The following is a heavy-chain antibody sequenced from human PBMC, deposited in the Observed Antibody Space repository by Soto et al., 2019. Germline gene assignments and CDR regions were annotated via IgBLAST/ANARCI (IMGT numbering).Heavy chain of an antibody. CDR2: ISAYNGNT. J-gene: IGHJ6*02. V-gene: IGHV1-18*01. D-gene: IGHD5-18*01. CDR1: GYTFSNYG. CDR3: AREPTSEQLWLYYYGMDV. Sequence: QVQLVQSGAEVKKPGASVKVSCKASGYTFSNYGISWVRQAPGQGLEWMGWISAYNGNTNYAQKLQGRVTMTTDTSTSTAYMELRSLRSDDTAVYYCAREPTSEQLWLYYYGMDVWGQGTTVTVSS.